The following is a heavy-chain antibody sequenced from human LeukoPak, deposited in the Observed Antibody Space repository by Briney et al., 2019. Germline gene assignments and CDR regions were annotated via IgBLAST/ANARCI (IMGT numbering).Heavy chain of an antibody. D-gene: IGHD6-19*01. CDR2: ISPYNNNA. Sequence: ASVKVSCKASGYSFTSNGISWVRQSPGQGPEWMGWISPYNNNAKYAQKFQGRVTMTTDTSTNTAYMELRSLRSDDTATYFCARCRLWLVLPHDSWGQGTLVTVSS. V-gene: IGHV1-18*01. CDR3: ARCRLWLVLPHDS. J-gene: IGHJ4*02. CDR1: GYSFTSNG.